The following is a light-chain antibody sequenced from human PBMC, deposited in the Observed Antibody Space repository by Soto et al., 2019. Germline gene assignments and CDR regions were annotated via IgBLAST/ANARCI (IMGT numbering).Light chain of an antibody. Sequence: AIRMTQSPSSFSASTGDRVTINCRAGPGISSYLAWYQQNQGKAPKLLIYAASTLQSGVPSRFSGSGYGTDFTLTSSCLQSEDFATYYCQQYYSYPPTFGQGTKLEIK. CDR2: AAS. CDR3: QQYYSYPPT. CDR1: PGISSY. J-gene: IGKJ2*01. V-gene: IGKV1-8*01.